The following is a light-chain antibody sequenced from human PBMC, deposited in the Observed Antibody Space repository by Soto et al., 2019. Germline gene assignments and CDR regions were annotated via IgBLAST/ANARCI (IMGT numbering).Light chain of an antibody. CDR2: SAS. CDR3: QQFNTAPLT. CDR1: QDISVY. J-gene: IGKJ5*01. V-gene: IGKV1-27*01. Sequence: DIQMTQSPSSLSASVGDRVTITCRASQDISVYLAWYQQKPGKVPKLLIYSASTLQSGVPSRFSGSGSGTDFTLPISSLQPEDVATYYRQQFNTAPLTFGQGTRLEIK.